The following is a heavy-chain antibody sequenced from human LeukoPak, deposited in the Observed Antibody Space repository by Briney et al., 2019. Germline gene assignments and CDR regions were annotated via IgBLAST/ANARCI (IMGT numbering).Heavy chain of an antibody. V-gene: IGHV4-39*02. D-gene: IGHD1-26*01. CDR1: GGFIRTDGSY. CDR3: ARLFTRAWEYRYGMDV. CDR2: IYIDGIT. Sequence: PSETLSLTCTVSGGFIRTDGSYWAWIRQPPGKGLEWIGSIYIDGITHYNSSLQSRVTLSIDTSKNHFSLRLTSVTAADTAVFYCARLFTRAWEYRYGMDVWGQGTAVTVSS. J-gene: IGHJ6*02.